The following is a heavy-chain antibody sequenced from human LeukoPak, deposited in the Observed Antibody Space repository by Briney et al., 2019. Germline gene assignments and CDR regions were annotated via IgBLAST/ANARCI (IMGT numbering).Heavy chain of an antibody. CDR2: ISSSSTYT. CDR3: ARAISMVRGVDY. J-gene: IGHJ4*02. Sequence: GGSLRLSCAASGFTFSSYNMNWVRQAPGKGLEWVSSISSSSTYTYYADSVKGRFTISRDNAKNSLYLQLNSLRAEDTAVYYCARAISMVRGVDYWGQGTLVTVSS. CDR1: GFTFSSYN. V-gene: IGHV3-21*01. D-gene: IGHD3-10*01.